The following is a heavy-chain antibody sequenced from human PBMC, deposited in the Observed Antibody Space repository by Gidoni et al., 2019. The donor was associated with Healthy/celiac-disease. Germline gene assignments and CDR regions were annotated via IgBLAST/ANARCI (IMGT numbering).Heavy chain of an antibody. J-gene: IGHJ4*02. Sequence: EVQLVESGGGLVKPGGSLRLSCAASGFTFSSYSMNWVRQAPGKGLEWVSSISSSSSYIYYADSVKGRFTISRDNAKNSLYLQMNSLRAEDTAVYYCARGLPPPGELRIALDYWGQGTLVTVSS. CDR3: ARGLPPPGELRIALDY. CDR1: GFTFSSYS. CDR2: ISSSSSYI. V-gene: IGHV3-21*01. D-gene: IGHD1-26*01.